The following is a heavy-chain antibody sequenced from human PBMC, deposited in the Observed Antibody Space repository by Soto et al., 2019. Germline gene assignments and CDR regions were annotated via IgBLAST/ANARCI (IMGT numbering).Heavy chain of an antibody. CDR3: ARDCSTSCFIDC. CDR1: GFTFSSYG. V-gene: IGHV3-33*01. D-gene: IGHD2-2*01. J-gene: IGHJ4*02. CDR2: ISNDGSNT. Sequence: GGSLRLSCAASGFTFSSYGMHWVRQAPGEGLVWVAGISNDGSNTSYADSVKGRFTISRDNAKNTLYLQMNSLRAEDTAVYYCARDCSTSCFIDCWGQGTLVTVSS.